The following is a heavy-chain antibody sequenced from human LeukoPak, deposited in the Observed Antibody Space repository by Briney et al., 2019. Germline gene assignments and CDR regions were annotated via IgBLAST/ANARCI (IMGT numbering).Heavy chain of an antibody. CDR3: AKCIVGATAPFDY. J-gene: IGHJ4*02. Sequence: GGSLRLSCAASGFTFSIYAMSWVRQAPGKGLEWVSAISGSGGSTYYADSVKGRFTISRDNSKNTLYLQMNSLRAEDTAVYYCAKCIVGATAPFDYWGQGTLVTVSS. D-gene: IGHD1-26*01. CDR2: ISGSGGST. V-gene: IGHV3-23*01. CDR1: GFTFSIYA.